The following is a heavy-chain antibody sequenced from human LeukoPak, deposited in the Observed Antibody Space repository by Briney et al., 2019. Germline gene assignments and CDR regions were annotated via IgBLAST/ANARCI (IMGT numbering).Heavy chain of an antibody. J-gene: IGHJ4*02. CDR2: IHNSGTT. CDR1: GGPFSGYF. D-gene: IGHD3-10*01. CDR3: ARRYYYNLGSFPFDF. Sequence: SETLSLTCAVSGGPFSGYFWSWIRQSSGKGLEWIGGIHNSGTTNYNPFLNSRVTISEDTSKNQFYLNLSSVTAADTAVYYCARRYYYNLGSFPFDFWGQGTLVTVSS. V-gene: IGHV4-34*01.